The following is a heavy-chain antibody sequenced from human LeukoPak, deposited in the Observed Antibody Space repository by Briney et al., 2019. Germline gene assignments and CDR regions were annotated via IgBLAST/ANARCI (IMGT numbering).Heavy chain of an antibody. CDR3: TTIKRGQIFGYFYF. CDR1: GGSMTTHH. CDR2: VFDSGRT. J-gene: IGHJ4*02. Sequence: PSETLSLTCTVYGGSMTTHHWTWIRQTPGKGLEWIGHVFDSGRTKVSPSRTSRVTLSTDPSKNQLSLRLSSLTAADTAMYYCTTIKRGQIFGYFYFSGQRILVSASS. V-gene: IGHV4-59*11. D-gene: IGHD3-3*01.